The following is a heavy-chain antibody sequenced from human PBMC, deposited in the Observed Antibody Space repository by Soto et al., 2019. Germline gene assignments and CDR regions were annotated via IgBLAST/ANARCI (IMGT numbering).Heavy chain of an antibody. CDR2: IDPSDSYT. Sequence: PGESLKISCKGSGYSFTSYLISWVRQMPGKGLEWMGRIDPSDSYTNYSPSFQGHVTISADKSISTAYLQWSSLKASDTAMYYCARRIFLTEGYCSGGSCYAFDYWGQGTLVTVSS. J-gene: IGHJ4*02. CDR3: ARRIFLTEGYCSGGSCYAFDY. CDR1: GYSFTSYL. D-gene: IGHD2-15*01. V-gene: IGHV5-10-1*01.